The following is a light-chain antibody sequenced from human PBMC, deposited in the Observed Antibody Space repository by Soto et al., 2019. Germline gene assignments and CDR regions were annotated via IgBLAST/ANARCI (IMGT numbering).Light chain of an antibody. CDR2: DAS. CDR3: QQSYSSPIT. V-gene: IGKV1-39*01. Sequence: DIQLTQSPASLSLSVRDRATISCRASQSVSRYLDWYQQKPGQAPRFLIYDASNRESGIPARFSGSGSGTDFTLTISSLQPEDFAVYYCQQSYSSPITFGQGTRLEI. CDR1: QSVSRY. J-gene: IGKJ5*01.